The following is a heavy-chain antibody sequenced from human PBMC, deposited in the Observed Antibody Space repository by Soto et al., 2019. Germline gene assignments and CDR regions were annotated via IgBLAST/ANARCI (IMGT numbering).Heavy chain of an antibody. J-gene: IGHJ3*02. D-gene: IGHD3-22*01. V-gene: IGHV1-18*01. CDR3: ARGGTSTYYYDAFDI. Sequence: ASVKVSCKASGYTFTSYAMHWVQQAPGQGLEWMGWISAYNGNTNYAQRLQGRVTMSTDTSTSTAYMEVRSLRSDDTAVYYCARGGTSTYYYDAFDIWGQGTVVTVSS. CDR1: GYTFTSYA. CDR2: ISAYNGNT.